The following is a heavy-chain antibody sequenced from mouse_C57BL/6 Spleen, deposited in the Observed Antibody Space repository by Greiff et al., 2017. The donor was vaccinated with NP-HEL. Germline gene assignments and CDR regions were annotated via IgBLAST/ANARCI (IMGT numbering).Heavy chain of an antibody. Sequence: DVHLVESEGGLVQPGSSMKLSCTASGFTFSDYYMAWVRQVPEKGLEWVANINYDGSSTYYLDSLKSRFIISRDNAKNILYLQMSRLKSEDTATYYCARDRGDFDVWGTGTTVTVSS. CDR2: INYDGSST. V-gene: IGHV5-16*01. J-gene: IGHJ1*03. CDR3: ARDRGDFDV. D-gene: IGHD3-1*01. CDR1: GFTFSDYY.